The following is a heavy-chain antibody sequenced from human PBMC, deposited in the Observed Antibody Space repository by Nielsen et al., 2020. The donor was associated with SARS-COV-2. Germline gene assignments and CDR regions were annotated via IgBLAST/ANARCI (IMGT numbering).Heavy chain of an antibody. CDR3: ARGGAAAVIDN. J-gene: IGHJ4*02. CDR1: GFTFSSYW. Sequence: GSLSLSCAASGFTFSSYWMHWVRQAPGKGLVWVSRIKSDGSSISYADSVKGRFTISRDNAKNTLYLQMNSLGVDDTAMYYCARGGAAAVIDNWGQGTLVTVSS. D-gene: IGHD6-13*01. CDR2: IKSDGSSI. V-gene: IGHV3-74*01.